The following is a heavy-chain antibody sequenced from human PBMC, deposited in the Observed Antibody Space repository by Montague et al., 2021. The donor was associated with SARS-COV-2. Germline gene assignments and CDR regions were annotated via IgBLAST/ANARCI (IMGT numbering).Heavy chain of an antibody. CDR3: ARHPQH. V-gene: IGHV4-39*01. J-gene: IGHJ1*01. Sequence: SETLSLTCTVSGGSISNSVHYWGWVRQPPGKGLEWIGSIYYTGSTYYNPSLKSRLTISVGTSENQFSLNLRSMTAADTAVYYCARHPQHWGQGTLVTVSS. CDR2: IYYTGST. CDR1: GGSISNSVHY.